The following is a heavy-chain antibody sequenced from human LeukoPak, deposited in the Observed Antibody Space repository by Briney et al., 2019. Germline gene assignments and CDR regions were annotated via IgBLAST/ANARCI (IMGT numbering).Heavy chain of an antibody. CDR3: ASFIAASDAFDI. CDR1: GGSFSGYY. V-gene: IGHV4-34*01. D-gene: IGHD6-13*01. CDR2: INHSGNT. Sequence: SETLSLTCGVSGGSFSGYYWTWIRQLPGKGLEWMREINHSGNTIYNPSLKSRVIISIDTLKNQISLNMRSVTAADTAVYYCASFIAASDAFDIWGQGTMVTVSS. J-gene: IGHJ3*02.